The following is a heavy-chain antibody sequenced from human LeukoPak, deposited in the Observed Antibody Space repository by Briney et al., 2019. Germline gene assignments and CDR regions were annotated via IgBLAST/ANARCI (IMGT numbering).Heavy chain of an antibody. CDR1: GFTFSSYG. CDR2: IWYDGSNK. Sequence: PGGSLRLSCAASGFTFSSYGMHWVRQAPGKGLEWVAVIWYDGSNKYYADSVKGRFTISRDNSKNTLYLQMNSLRAEDTAVYYCARGHYYGSGSYKKPPHFDPWGQGTLVTVSS. D-gene: IGHD3-10*01. J-gene: IGHJ5*02. CDR3: ARGHYYGSGSYKKPPHFDP. V-gene: IGHV3-33*01.